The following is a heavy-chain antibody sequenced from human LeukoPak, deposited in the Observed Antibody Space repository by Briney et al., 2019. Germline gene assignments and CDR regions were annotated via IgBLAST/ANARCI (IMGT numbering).Heavy chain of an antibody. J-gene: IGHJ4*02. V-gene: IGHV4-30-4*01. CDR1: GGSIGYGDYY. D-gene: IGHD5-12*01. CDR2: IYYSGST. Sequence: SETLSLTCTVSGGSIGYGDYYWSWIRQPPGKGLEWIGYIYYSGSTYYNPSLKSRVTISGDTPKNQFSLKLSSVTAADTAVYYCARVSYDDPGDYWGQGTLVTVSS. CDR3: ARVSYDDPGDY.